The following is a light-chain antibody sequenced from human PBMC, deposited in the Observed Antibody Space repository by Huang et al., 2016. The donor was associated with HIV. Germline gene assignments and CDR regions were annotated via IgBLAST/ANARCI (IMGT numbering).Light chain of an antibody. J-gene: IGKJ2*01. Sequence: DIQMTQSPSSLSASVGDRVTITCRASQGITKALVWYQQKPGKAPKLLLFATSRLERGVPSMFSVSGSGTDFTLTISSLQPEDFATYYCQQYYNTPYTFGQGTKLEIK. CDR3: QQYYNTPYT. V-gene: IGKV1-NL1*01. CDR1: QGITKA. CDR2: ATS.